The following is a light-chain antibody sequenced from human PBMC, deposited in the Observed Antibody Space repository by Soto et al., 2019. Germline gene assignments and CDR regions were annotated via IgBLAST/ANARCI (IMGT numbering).Light chain of an antibody. V-gene: IGLV1-40*01. CDR2: GNN. CDR1: SSDIGAGYD. J-gene: IGLJ3*02. CDR3: CSYAGSQTWV. Sequence: QSVLTQTPSVSGAPGQRVTISCTGSSSDIGAGYDVHWYQQLPGTAPKLLIYGNNNRPSGVPDRFSGSRSGNTASLTISGLQAEDEADYYCCSYAGSQTWVFGGGTKVTVL.